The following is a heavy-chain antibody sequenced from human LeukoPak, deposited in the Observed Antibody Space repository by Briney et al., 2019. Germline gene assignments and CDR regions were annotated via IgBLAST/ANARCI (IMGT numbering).Heavy chain of an antibody. CDR2: IYYSGST. V-gene: IGHV4-59*08. CDR1: GGSISSYY. D-gene: IGHD3-9*01. Sequence: SETLSLTCTVSGGSISSYYWSWIRQPPGKGLEWIGYIYYSGSTNYSPSLKSRVTISVDTSKNQFSLKLSSVTAADTAVYYCARHGWYDILTGSYYYYGMDVWGQGTTVTVSS. CDR3: ARHGWYDILTGSYYYYGMDV. J-gene: IGHJ6*02.